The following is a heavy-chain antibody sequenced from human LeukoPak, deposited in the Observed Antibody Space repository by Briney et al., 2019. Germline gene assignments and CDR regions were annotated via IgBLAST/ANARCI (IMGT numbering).Heavy chain of an antibody. CDR2: ISVDGSNE. J-gene: IGHJ6*02. V-gene: IGHV3-30*18. CDR3: ANIVLLWFGDMADGMDV. Sequence: GGSLRLSCAASGFSFSSYGMHWVRQAPGKGLEWVAVISVDGSNEYYADSVKGRFTISRDNSKNTLFLQMSSLRPQDTAVYYCANIVLLWFGDMADGMDVWGQGTTVTVSS. CDR1: GFSFSSYG. D-gene: IGHD3-10*01.